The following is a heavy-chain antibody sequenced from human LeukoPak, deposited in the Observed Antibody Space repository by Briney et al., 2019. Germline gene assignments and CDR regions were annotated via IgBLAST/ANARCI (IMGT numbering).Heavy chain of an antibody. CDR2: IYHSGST. CDR3: ARGGSSLTTLYYFDY. CDR1: GYSISSGYY. V-gene: IGHV4-38-2*02. D-gene: IGHD6-13*01. J-gene: IGHJ4*02. Sequence: SETLSLTCTVSGYSISSGYYWGWIRQPPGKGLEWIGSIYHSGSTYYNPSLKSRVTISVDTSKNQFSLKLSSVTAADTAVYYCARGGSSLTTLYYFDYWGQGTLVTVSS.